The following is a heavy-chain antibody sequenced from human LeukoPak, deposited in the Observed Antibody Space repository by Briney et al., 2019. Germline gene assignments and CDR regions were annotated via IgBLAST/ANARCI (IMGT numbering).Heavy chain of an antibody. D-gene: IGHD4-11*01. J-gene: IGHJ6*03. CDR1: GFTFDDYA. CDR3: AKDGGYSNSYMDV. V-gene: IGHV3-9*01. Sequence: PGGSLRLSCAASGFTFDDYAMHWVRQAPGKSLEWVSGISWNSGSIGYADSVKGRFTISRDNSKNTLYLQMNSLRAEDTAVYYCAKDGGYSNSYMDVWGKGTTVTVSS. CDR2: ISWNSGSI.